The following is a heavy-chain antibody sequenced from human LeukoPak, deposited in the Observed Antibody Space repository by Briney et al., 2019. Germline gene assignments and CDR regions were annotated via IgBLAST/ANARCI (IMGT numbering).Heavy chain of an antibody. CDR1: GFTFSSYA. CDR3: AKDVYGDYGGLDY. CDR2: ISASGGDT. V-gene: IGHV3-23*01. Sequence: PGGSLRLSCAASGFTFSSYAMTWVRQAPGKGLEWVSAISASGGDTYYPDSVRGRFTISRDNSKNTLYLQMNSLRAEDTAVYYCAKDVYGDYGGLDYWGQGTLVTVSS. J-gene: IGHJ4*02. D-gene: IGHD4-17*01.